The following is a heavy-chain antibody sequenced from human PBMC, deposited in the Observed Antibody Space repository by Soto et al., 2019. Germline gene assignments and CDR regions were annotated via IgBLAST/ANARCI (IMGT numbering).Heavy chain of an antibody. D-gene: IGHD1-1*01. CDR3: ARDRRYNWSDREGYFDY. CDR2: ISYDGSNK. J-gene: IGHJ4*02. V-gene: IGHV3-30-3*01. Sequence: QVQLVESGGGVVQPGRSLRLSCAASGFTFSSYAMHWVRQAPGKGLEWVAVISYDGSNKYYADSVKGRFTISRDNSKNTLYLQMNSLRAEDTAVYYCARDRRYNWSDREGYFDYWGQGTLVTVSS. CDR1: GFTFSSYA.